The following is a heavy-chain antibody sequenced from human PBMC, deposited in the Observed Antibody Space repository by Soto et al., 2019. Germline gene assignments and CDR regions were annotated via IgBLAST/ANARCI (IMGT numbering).Heavy chain of an antibody. CDR3: ASGGGIRYGDYGDY. V-gene: IGHV1-69*12. D-gene: IGHD4-17*01. CDR2: IIPIFGTA. J-gene: IGHJ4*02. CDR1: GGTFSSYA. Sequence: QVQLVQSGAEVKKPGSSVKVSCKASGGTFSSYAISWVRQAPGQGLEWMGGIIPIFGTANNAQKFQGRVTITEDESTSTAYMEPSSRRSEDTAVYYCASGGGIRYGDYGDYWGQGTLVTVSS.